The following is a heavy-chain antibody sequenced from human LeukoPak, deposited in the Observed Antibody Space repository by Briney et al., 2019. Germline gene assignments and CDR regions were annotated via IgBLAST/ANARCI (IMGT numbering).Heavy chain of an antibody. V-gene: IGHV1-18*04. CDR2: INTYNGNT. J-gene: IGHJ5*02. Sequence: ASVKVSCKASGYTFTNYGISWVRQAPGQGLEWMGWINTYNGNTNYAQKFQGRVTMTTYTSTSTAYMELRSLRSDDTAVYYCARNSPRDVAGRQFLPGVLSLLSQCDNCFDPWGQGTLVSVSS. CDR1: GYTFTNYG. D-gene: IGHD7-27*01. CDR3: ARNSPRDVAGRQFLPGVLSLLSQCDNCFDP.